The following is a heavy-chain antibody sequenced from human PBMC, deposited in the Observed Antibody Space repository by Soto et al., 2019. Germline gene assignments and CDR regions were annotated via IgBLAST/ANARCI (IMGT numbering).Heavy chain of an antibody. CDR3: GPKGVTTSWYGWGHDF. J-gene: IGHJ4*02. Sequence: NVSCKATGYTYTSYGIRWLRQATVQGSEWMGWMSAYDGKRKYAQKLQGRVTMTTDTSTSTAYMEVRRLASEGKGGCECGPKGVTTSWYGWGHDFWGEGTLVTVYS. D-gene: IGHD6-13*01. V-gene: IGHV1-18*01. CDR2: MSAYDGKR. CDR1: GYTYTSYG.